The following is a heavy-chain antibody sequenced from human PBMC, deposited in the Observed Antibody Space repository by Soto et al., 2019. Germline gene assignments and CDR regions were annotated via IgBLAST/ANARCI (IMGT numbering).Heavy chain of an antibody. V-gene: IGHV2-5*02. CDR3: AHTRGEGFDP. J-gene: IGHJ5*02. D-gene: IGHD3-10*01. CDR2: IYWDDDK. Sequence: ITLKESGPPLVKPTQTLTLTCTLSGLSLSTSGVGVGWIRQPPGKALEWLALIYWDDDKRYNSSLKSRLTITKDTSKNQVVLTVTNMDPVDTVTYYCAHTRGEGFDPWGQGTLVTVSS. CDR1: GLSLSTSGVG.